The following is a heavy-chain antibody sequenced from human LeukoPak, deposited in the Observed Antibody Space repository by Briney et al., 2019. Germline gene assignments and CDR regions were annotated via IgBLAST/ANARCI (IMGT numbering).Heavy chain of an antibody. J-gene: IGHJ5*02. CDR1: GYTFTSYG. D-gene: IGHD3-10*01. V-gene: IGHV1-18*01. CDR2: ISAYNGIT. CDR3: ARRAITMVRGVNWFDP. Sequence: APVKVSCKASGYTFTSYGISCVRQAPGQGLEWRGWISAYNGITNYAQKLEGRVTMTTHKSTSKAYMDLRSLRSDDPAVYYCARRAITMVRGVNWFDPWGQGALVTVSS.